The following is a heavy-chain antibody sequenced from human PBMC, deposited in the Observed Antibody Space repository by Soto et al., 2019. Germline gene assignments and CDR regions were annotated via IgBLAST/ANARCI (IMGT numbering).Heavy chain of an antibody. CDR3: AKDLVGATPY. V-gene: IGHV3-13*01. D-gene: IGHD1-26*01. Sequence: EVQLVESGGGLVQPGGSLRLSCAASGFTLSSYDMHWVRQATGKGLEWVSGITTTGDTYYAGSVKGRFTISRENAKNSWYLPMNSLRAGDTAVYYCAKDLVGATPYWGQGTLVTVSS. CDR2: ITTTGDT. J-gene: IGHJ4*02. CDR1: GFTLSSYD.